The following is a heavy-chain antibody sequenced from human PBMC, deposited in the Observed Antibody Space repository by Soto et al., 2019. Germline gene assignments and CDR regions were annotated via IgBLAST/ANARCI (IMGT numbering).Heavy chain of an antibody. Sequence: PSETLSLTCTVSGGSISSYYWSWIRQPPGKGLEWIGYIYYSGSTNYNPSLKSRVTISVDTSKNQFSLKLSSVTAADTAVYYCARVISSTIFGVVNGEWFDPWGQGTLVTVSS. D-gene: IGHD3-3*01. V-gene: IGHV4-59*01. CDR2: IYYSGST. CDR3: ARVISSTIFGVVNGEWFDP. CDR1: GGSISSYY. J-gene: IGHJ5*02.